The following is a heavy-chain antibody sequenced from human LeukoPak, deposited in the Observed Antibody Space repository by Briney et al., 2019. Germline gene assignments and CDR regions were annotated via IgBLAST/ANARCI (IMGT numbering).Heavy chain of an antibody. CDR3: ASCYDSSGEQFDY. J-gene: IGHJ4*02. Sequence: SETLSLTCTVSGGSISSYYWSWIRQPPGKGLEWIGYIYYSGSTNYNPSLKSRVTISVDTSKNQFSLKLSSVTAADTAVYYCASCYDSSGEQFDYWGQGTLVTVSS. CDR1: GGSISSYY. D-gene: IGHD3-22*01. CDR2: IYYSGST. V-gene: IGHV4-59*08.